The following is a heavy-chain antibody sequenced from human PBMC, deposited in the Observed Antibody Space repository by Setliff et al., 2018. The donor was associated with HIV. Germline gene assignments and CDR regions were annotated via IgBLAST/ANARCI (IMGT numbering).Heavy chain of an antibody. J-gene: IGHJ5*02. CDR3: ATVLMGYTSGWYMFDP. Sequence: PSETLSLTCTVSGGSISSYYWSWIRQPPGKGLEWIGYIYYNGNTNYNPSLKSRVTIAVDTSKNQFSLMLNSVTAADTAVYYCATVLMGYTSGWYMFDPWGQGTLVTVSS. CDR2: IYYNGNT. D-gene: IGHD6-19*01. CDR1: GGSISSYY. V-gene: IGHV4-59*01.